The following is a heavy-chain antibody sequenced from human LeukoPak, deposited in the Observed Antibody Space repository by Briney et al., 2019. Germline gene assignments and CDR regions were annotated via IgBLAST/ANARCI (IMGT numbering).Heavy chain of an antibody. D-gene: IGHD5-12*01. Sequence: EGSLRLSCAASGFTFSTYWMHWVRQSPGKGLVWVSRINSDGSTTNYADSVKGRFTISRDNSENMLYLQMNSLRPEDTAVYYCARERSGYDHQYWGQGTLVTVSS. V-gene: IGHV3-74*01. CDR3: ARERSGYDHQY. CDR2: INSDGSTT. CDR1: GFTFSTYW. J-gene: IGHJ4*02.